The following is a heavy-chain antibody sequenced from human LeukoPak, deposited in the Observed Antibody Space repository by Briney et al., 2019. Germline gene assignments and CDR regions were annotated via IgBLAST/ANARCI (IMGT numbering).Heavy chain of an antibody. J-gene: IGHJ4*02. Sequence: ASVKVSCKVSGYTLTGLSMHWVRQAPGKGLEWMGGFDPEDGETIYAQKFQGRVTMTEDTSTDTAYMELSSLRSEDTAVYYCATDQYYYAKGGFDYWGQGTLVTVSS. D-gene: IGHD3-10*01. CDR2: FDPEDGET. V-gene: IGHV1-24*01. CDR1: GYTLTGLS. CDR3: ATDQYYYAKGGFDY.